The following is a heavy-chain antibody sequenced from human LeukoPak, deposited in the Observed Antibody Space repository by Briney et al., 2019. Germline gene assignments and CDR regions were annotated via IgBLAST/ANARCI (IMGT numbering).Heavy chain of an antibody. D-gene: IGHD3-22*01. J-gene: IGHJ3*02. Sequence: GGSLRLSCSASGXNFNNYAMNWVRQAPGKGLEYVSAISSNGGSTYYADSVKGRCTISRDNSKNTLYLQMSSLRAEDTAVYYCGLAAYYYDSSGSDDAFDIWGQGTMVIVSS. V-gene: IGHV3-64D*08. CDR3: GLAAYYYDSSGSDDAFDI. CDR2: ISSNGGST. CDR1: GXNFNNYA.